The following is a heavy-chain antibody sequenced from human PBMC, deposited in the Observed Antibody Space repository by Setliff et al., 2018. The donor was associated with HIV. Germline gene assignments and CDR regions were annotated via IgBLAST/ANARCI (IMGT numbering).Heavy chain of an antibody. CDR2: IDTDGSIT. D-gene: IGHD3-3*01. V-gene: IGHV3-74*01. J-gene: IGHJ4*02. Sequence: GGSLRLSCAASGFIFSSKWMHWVRQVPGKGLVWVSRIDTDGSITSYADSVKGRFTISRDNAKSTLYLQMSNLRVDDTAVYYCAKLRHDFLIDSWGQGTLVTVSS. CDR3: AKLRHDFLIDS. CDR1: GFIFSSKW.